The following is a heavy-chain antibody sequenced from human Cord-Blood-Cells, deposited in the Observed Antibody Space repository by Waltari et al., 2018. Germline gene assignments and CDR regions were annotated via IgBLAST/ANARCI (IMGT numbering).Heavy chain of an antibody. D-gene: IGHD6-19*01. V-gene: IGHV4-39*01. CDR1: GGSISSSSYY. J-gene: IGHJ3*02. Sequence: QLQLQESGPGLVKPSETLSLTCTVSGGSISSSSYYWGWIRQPPGKGLEWIGSIYYSGTTYYNPALKSRVTISVDTSKNQFSLKLSSVTAADTAVYYCARDRAVAASDYTIDAFDIWGQGTMVTVSS. CDR3: ARDRAVAASDYTIDAFDI. CDR2: IYYSGTT.